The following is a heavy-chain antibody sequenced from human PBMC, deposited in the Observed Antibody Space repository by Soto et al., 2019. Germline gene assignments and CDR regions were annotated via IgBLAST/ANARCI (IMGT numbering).Heavy chain of an antibody. Sequence: QMQLQQSGPGLVKPSGTLSLTCTVSGASVTLSNWWTWIRQSPGRGLEWIGQAYHSGSTNYNPSLETRVTISVDTSKNQFSLNLTSVTAADTAVYYCARATDDYGDACDVWGQGTSVTVSS. CDR1: GASVTLSNW. V-gene: IGHV4-4*02. J-gene: IGHJ3*01. D-gene: IGHD4-17*01. CDR3: ARATDDYGDACDV. CDR2: AYHSGST.